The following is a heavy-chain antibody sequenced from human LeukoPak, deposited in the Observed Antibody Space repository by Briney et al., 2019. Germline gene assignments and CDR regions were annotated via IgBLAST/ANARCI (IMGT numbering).Heavy chain of an antibody. Sequence: ASVKVSCKASGYTFTSYYMHWVRQAPGQGLEWMGIINPSGGSTSYAQKFQGRVTMTRNTSISTAYMELSSLRSEDTAVYYCARASINWGLGLYYYYYYMDVWGKGTTVTVSS. V-gene: IGHV1-46*01. D-gene: IGHD7-27*01. J-gene: IGHJ6*03. CDR2: INPSGGST. CDR3: ARASINWGLGLYYYYYYMDV. CDR1: GYTFTSYY.